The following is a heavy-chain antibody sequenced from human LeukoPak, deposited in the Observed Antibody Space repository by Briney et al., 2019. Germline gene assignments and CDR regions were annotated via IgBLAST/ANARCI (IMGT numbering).Heavy chain of an antibody. D-gene: IGHD2-21*02. Sequence: GESLKISCKGSGYSSGCSFTYLWIGWVRQMPGKGLEWVGIIYPGDSVTRYSPSFQGQVTISADKSISTAYLQWSSLKASDTAMYYCATSGGMAYCGGDCYSWGRGTLVTVSS. CDR1: GYSSGCSFTYLW. CDR2: IYPGDSVT. CDR3: ATSGGMAYCGGDCYS. J-gene: IGHJ4*02. V-gene: IGHV5-51*01.